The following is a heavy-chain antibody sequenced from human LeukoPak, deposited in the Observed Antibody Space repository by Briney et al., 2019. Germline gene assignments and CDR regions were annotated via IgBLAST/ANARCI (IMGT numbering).Heavy chain of an antibody. D-gene: IGHD5-12*01. CDR3: ARGTSGYGYGAFDI. J-gene: IGHJ3*02. Sequence: GGSLRLSCAASGFTFSSYWMHWVRQAPGKGLVWVSRINSGGSSTSSADSVEGRFTISRDNTKNTLYLQMNSLRAEDTAVYYCARGTSGYGYGAFDIWGQGTMVTVST. V-gene: IGHV3-74*01. CDR2: INSGGSST. CDR1: GFTFSSYW.